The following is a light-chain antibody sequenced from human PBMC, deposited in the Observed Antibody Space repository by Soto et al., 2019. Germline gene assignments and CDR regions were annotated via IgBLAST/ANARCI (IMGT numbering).Light chain of an antibody. CDR2: TGP. J-gene: IGKJ4*01. Sequence: DIQMTQSPSSVSASVGDRVSITCRASQGISNWLAWYQQKPGRAPKLLIYTGPSLQSGVPSRFSCTGSGTDFALTISSLQPEDVATYYCQQAKSFPLSFGGGTKVEIK. CDR3: QQAKSFPLS. CDR1: QGISNW. V-gene: IGKV1-12*01.